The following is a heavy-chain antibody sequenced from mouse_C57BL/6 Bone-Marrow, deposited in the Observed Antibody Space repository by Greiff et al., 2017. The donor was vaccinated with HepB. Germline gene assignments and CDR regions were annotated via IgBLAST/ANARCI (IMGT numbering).Heavy chain of an antibody. CDR1: GYTFTDYY. CDR2: INPYNGGT. CDR3: ARSYYGSSYLYYYAMDY. D-gene: IGHD1-1*01. J-gene: IGHJ4*01. Sequence: EVKLVESGPVLVKPGASVKMSCKASGYTFTDYYMNWVKQSHGKSLEWIGVINPYNGGTSYNQKFKGKATLTVDKSSSTAYMELNSLTSEDSAVYYCARSYYGSSYLYYYAMDYWGQGTSVTVSS. V-gene: IGHV1-19*01.